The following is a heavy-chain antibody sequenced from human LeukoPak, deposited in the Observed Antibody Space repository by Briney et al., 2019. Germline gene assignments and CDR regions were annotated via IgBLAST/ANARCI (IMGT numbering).Heavy chain of an antibody. V-gene: IGHV4-4*07. D-gene: IGHD2-2*01. CDR2: IYTSGST. J-gene: IGHJ3*02. Sequence: PSETLSLTCTVSGGSISSYYWSWIRQPAGKGLEWIGRIYTSGSTNYNPSLKSRVTISVDTSKNQFSLKLSSVTAADTAVYYCARDIVVVPAASMIAFDIWGQGTMVTVSS. CDR3: ARDIVVVPAASMIAFDI. CDR1: GGSISSYY.